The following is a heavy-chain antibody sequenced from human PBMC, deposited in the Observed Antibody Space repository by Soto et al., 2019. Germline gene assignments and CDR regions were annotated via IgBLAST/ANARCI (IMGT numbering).Heavy chain of an antibody. J-gene: IGHJ5*02. CDR3: ARTLTAAGTENWFDP. CDR1: GGSISWYW. CDR2: IYTLGST. Sequence: SETLSLTCTVSGGSISWYWWSWIRQPAGKGLEWIGRIYTLGSTNYNPSLKSRVIMSVDTSKNQFSLKLSSVTAADTAVYYCARTLTAAGTENWFDPWGQGTLVTASS. D-gene: IGHD6-13*01. V-gene: IGHV4-4*07.